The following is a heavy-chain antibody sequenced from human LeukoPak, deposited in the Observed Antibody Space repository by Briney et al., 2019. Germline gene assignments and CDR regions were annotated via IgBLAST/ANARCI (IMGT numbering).Heavy chain of an antibody. D-gene: IGHD6-13*01. CDR2: IYYSGST. J-gene: IGHJ5*02. Sequence: SETLSLTCTVSGGSISSSSYYWGWIRQPPGKGLEWTGSIYYSGSTYYNPSLKSRVTISVDTSKNQFSLKLSSVTAADTAVYYCARHLFAAAGLNWFDPWGQGTLVTVSS. CDR1: GGSISSSSYY. V-gene: IGHV4-39*01. CDR3: ARHLFAAAGLNWFDP.